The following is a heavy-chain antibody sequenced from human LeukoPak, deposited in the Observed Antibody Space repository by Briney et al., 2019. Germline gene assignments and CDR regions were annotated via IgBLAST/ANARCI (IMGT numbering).Heavy chain of an antibody. D-gene: IGHD3-10*01. CDR3: ARGEFGELSTSNWFDP. J-gene: IGHJ5*02. CDR2: INHSGST. CDR1: GGSFSGYY. V-gene: IGHV4-34*01. Sequence: SETLSLTCAVYGGSFSGYYWSWIRQPPGKGLEWMGEINHSGSTNYNPSLKSRVTISVDTSKNQFSLKLSSVTAADTAVYYCARGEFGELSTSNWFDPWGQGTLVTVSS.